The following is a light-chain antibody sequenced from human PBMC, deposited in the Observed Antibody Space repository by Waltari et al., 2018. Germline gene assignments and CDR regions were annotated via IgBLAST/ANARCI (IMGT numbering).Light chain of an antibody. CDR3: CSFTSTSSWV. Sequence: HSALTQPASLSGSPGHSFTISCTGTSRDIGAYHVLHWYQQHPGKAPNLIIFDVNKPPSGVSSRFSGSKSGNTASLTISGLQAEDEADFYCCSFTSTSSWVFGGGTKLTVL. V-gene: IGLV2-14*03. J-gene: IGLJ3*02. CDR1: SRDIGAYHV. CDR2: DVN.